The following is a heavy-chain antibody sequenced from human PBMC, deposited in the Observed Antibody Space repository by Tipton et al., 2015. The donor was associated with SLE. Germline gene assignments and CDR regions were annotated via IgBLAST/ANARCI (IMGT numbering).Heavy chain of an antibody. CDR2: ISNSETT. D-gene: IGHD2-15*01. CDR1: VGSISSHF. Sequence: TLSLTCTVSVGSISSHFWSWIRQAPGKGLEWIEYISNSETTNYNPSLQSRVTISVDTSKNQFSLKLRPVTAADTAVYYCAGAWQGYCSGGTCYVLDYWGQGTLVTVSS. CDR3: AGAWQGYCSGGTCYVLDY. J-gene: IGHJ4*02. V-gene: IGHV4-59*11.